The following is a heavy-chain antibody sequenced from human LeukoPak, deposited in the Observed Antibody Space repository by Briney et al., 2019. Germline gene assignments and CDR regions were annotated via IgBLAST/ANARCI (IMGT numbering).Heavy chain of an antibody. CDR3: ARLPATRYDGYYYDSSGYYHDAFDI. V-gene: IGHV4-31*03. CDR2: IYYSRST. CDR1: GGSISSGGYY. Sequence: PSETLSLTCTVSGGSISSGGYYWSWIRQHPGKGLEWIGYIYYSRSTYYNPSLKSRVTISVDTSKNQFSLKLSSVTAADTAVYYCARLPATRYDGYYYDSSGYYHDAFDIWGQGTMVTVSS. D-gene: IGHD3-22*01. J-gene: IGHJ3*02.